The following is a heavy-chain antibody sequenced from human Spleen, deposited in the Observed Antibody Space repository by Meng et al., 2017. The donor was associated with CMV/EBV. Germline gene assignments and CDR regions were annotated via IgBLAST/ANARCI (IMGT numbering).Heavy chain of an antibody. CDR2: INHGGST. V-gene: IGHV4-34*01. Sequence: TCAVYGGSFSGYYWSWIRQVPEKGLEWIGEINHGGSTYYNPSLKSRVTISVDTSKNQFSLKLSSVTAADTAVYYCARDSNEANWFDLWGQGTLVTVSS. CDR3: ARDSNEANWFDL. CDR1: GGSFSGYY. D-gene: IGHD1-1*01. J-gene: IGHJ5*02.